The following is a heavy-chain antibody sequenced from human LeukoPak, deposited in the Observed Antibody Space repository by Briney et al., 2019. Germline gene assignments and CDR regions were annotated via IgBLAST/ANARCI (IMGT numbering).Heavy chain of an antibody. J-gene: IGHJ6*02. CDR1: GFSFSNYD. V-gene: IGHV3-33*01. Sequence: PGGSLRLSCAASGFSFSNYDMHWVRQAPGKGLGWVAIIWYDGSNKYYGDSVKGRFTISRDNSKNTLYLQMNSLRAEDTAMYYCATMDVWGQGTTVTVSS. CDR2: IWYDGSNK. CDR3: ATMDV.